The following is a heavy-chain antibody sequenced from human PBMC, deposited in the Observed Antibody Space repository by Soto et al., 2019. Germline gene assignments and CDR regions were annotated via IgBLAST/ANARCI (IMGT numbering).Heavy chain of an antibody. V-gene: IGHV2-5*02. D-gene: IGHD3-9*01. CDR2: IYWDDDR. Sequence: QITLKESGLPLVKPTQTLTLTCTFSEFSLSTSGVGVGWIRQSPGKALEWLALIYWDDDRRYRPSLKSRLTITKDTPKNQVVLTMTNIDPVDTATYYCAHFDRPGASDIWGRGTKVTVSS. CDR1: EFSLSTSGVG. CDR3: AHFDRPGASDI. J-gene: IGHJ3*02.